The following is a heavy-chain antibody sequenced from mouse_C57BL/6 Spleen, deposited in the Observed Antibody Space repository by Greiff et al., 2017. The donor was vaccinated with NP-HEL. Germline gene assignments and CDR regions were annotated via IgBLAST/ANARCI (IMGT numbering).Heavy chain of an antibody. V-gene: IGHV1-64*01. J-gene: IGHJ2*01. CDR1: GYTFTSYW. CDR3: ARDYDYGFDY. CDR2: IHPNSGST. Sequence: QVQLQQSGAELVKPGASVKLSCKASGYTFTSYWMHWVKQRPGQGLEWIGMIHPNSGSTNYNEKFKSKATLTVDKSSSTAYMQLSSLTSKDSAVYYCARDYDYGFDYWGQGTTLTVSS. D-gene: IGHD2-4*01.